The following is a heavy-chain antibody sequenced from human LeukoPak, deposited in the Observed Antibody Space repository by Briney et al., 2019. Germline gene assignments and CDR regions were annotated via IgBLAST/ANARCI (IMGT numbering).Heavy chain of an antibody. J-gene: IGHJ4*02. CDR3: ARAYSGSYEDY. CDR1: GFTFGSYT. D-gene: IGHD1-26*01. CDR2: ISSSSSYI. Sequence: PGGSLRLSCAASGFTFGSYTMNWVRQAPGKGLEWVSSISSSSSYIDYADSVEGRFTIYRDNAKNSLYLQMNSLRAEDTAVYYCARAYSGSYEDYWGQGTLVTVSS. V-gene: IGHV3-21*01.